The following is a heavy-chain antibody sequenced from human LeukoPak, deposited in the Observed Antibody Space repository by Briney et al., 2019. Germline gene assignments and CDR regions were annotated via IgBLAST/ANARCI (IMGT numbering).Heavy chain of an antibody. CDR3: ARSRETAMVDDAFDI. CDR2: FHNSGTS. CDR1: DDSISDYY. Sequence: PSETLSLTCTVSDDSISDYYRGWIRQPPGKGLEWIGYFHNSGTSTYNPSLKSRVTISVDTSKNQFSLKLSSVTAADTAVYYCARSRETAMVDDAFDIWGQGTMVTVSS. V-gene: IGHV4-59*12. J-gene: IGHJ3*02. D-gene: IGHD5-18*01.